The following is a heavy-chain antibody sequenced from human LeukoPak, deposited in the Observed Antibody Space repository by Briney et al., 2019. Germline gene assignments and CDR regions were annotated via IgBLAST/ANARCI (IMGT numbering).Heavy chain of an antibody. V-gene: IGHV1-69*13. D-gene: IGHD2-8*01. CDR2: IIPIFGTA. CDR1: GGTFSSYA. CDR3: ARVVGYCTNGVCRQRYFDL. Sequence: SVKVSCKASGGTFSSYAISWVRQAPGQGLERMGGIIPIFGTANYAQKFQGRVTITADESTSTAYMELSSLRSEDTAVYYCARVVGYCTNGVCRQRYFDLWGRGTLVTVSS. J-gene: IGHJ2*01.